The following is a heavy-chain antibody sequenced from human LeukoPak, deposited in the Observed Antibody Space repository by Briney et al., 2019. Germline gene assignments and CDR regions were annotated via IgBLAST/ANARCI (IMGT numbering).Heavy chain of an antibody. Sequence: SETLSLTCTVSGGSISSYYWSWIRQPPGKGLEWIGYIYYSGCTNYNPSLKSRVTISVDTSKNQFSLKLSSVTAADTAVYYCARRTLSAFDIWGQGTMVTVSS. J-gene: IGHJ3*02. CDR2: IYYSGCT. V-gene: IGHV4-59*08. CDR3: ARRTLSAFDI. CDR1: GGSISSYY.